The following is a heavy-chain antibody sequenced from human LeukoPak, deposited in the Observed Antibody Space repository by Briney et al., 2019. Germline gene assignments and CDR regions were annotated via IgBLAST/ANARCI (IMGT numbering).Heavy chain of an antibody. CDR1: GFTFSAYW. Sequence: GGSLRLSCAASGFTFSAYWMHWVRQAPGKGLVWVSRINTDGSSMTYADSVKGRFTISRDNAKNTPYLQMQNVRADDTAVYYCARDDPPDYWGQGTLVTVSS. J-gene: IGHJ4*02. CDR3: ARDDPPDY. V-gene: IGHV3-74*01. CDR2: INTDGSSM.